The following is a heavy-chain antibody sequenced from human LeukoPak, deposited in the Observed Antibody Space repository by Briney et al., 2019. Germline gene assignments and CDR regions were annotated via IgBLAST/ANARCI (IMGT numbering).Heavy chain of an antibody. CDR2: IQFDGSEE. CDR1: GFIFSTYG. CDR3: ATYSSLNRREFQY. Sequence: GGSLRLSCAASGFIFSTYGMHWVRQAPGKGLEWVAFIQFDGSEEFYADSVKGRFTISRDNSKNTLYLQMNSLRAEDTSVYYCATYSSLNRREFQYWGQGTLLTVSS. D-gene: IGHD3-22*01. J-gene: IGHJ1*01. V-gene: IGHV3-30*02.